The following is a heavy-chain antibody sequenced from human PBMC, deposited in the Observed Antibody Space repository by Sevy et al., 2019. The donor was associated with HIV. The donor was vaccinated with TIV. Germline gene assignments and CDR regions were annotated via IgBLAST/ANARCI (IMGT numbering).Heavy chain of an antibody. J-gene: IGHJ4*02. CDR1: GYTFTTYY. Sequence: ASVKVSCKTSGYTFTTYYMHWVRQAPGQGLEWMGLINPSGGYTSNAQKFQGRVTMTSDTSATPVHMELRSLTSEDSAIYYCARTRTCGGSCYYFDYWGQGTQITVSS. V-gene: IGHV1-46*01. D-gene: IGHD2-15*01. CDR3: ARTRTCGGSCYYFDY. CDR2: INPSGGYT.